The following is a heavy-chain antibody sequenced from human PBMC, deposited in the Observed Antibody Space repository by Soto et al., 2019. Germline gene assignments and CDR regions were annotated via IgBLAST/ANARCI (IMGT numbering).Heavy chain of an antibody. CDR3: ASAHSSGENFDY. V-gene: IGHV1-46*03. J-gene: IGHJ4*02. D-gene: IGHD6-19*01. CDR1: GYTFTSYY. Sequence: QVQLVQSGAEVKKPGASVKVSCKASGYTFTSYYMHWVRQAPGQGLEWMGIINPSGGSTSYAQKFQGRVTMTRDTSTSTVYMELSSLSSEDTAVYYCASAHSSGENFDYWGQGTLVTVSS. CDR2: INPSGGST.